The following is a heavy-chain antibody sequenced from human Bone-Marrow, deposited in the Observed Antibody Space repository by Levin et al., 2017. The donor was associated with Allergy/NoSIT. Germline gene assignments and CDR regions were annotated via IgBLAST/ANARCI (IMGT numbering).Heavy chain of an antibody. CDR2: ISWNSGSI. D-gene: IGHD5-12*01. V-gene: IGHV3-9*01. Sequence: SCAASGFTFDDFAMHWVRQVPGKGLEWVSGISWNSGSIGYADSVKGRFTIPRDNAKNSLYLQMNSLRTEDTALYYCAKGSGYDYYYYGLDVWGQGTTVTVSS. CDR3: AKGSGYDYYYYGLDV. CDR1: GFTFDDFA. J-gene: IGHJ6*02.